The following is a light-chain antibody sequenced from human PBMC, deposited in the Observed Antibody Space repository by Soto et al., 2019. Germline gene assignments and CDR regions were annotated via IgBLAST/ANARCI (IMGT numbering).Light chain of an antibody. V-gene: IGKV1-9*01. CDR3: QQLNSYTFT. Sequence: DIQLTQSPSFLSASAGNRVTITCRASKGISSYLAWYKQKPGKDPKLLVYAASTLQSGVPSRFSGSGSGTQFTLTISSLQPEDFATYYCQQLNSYTFTFGPGTKVDIK. J-gene: IGKJ3*01. CDR2: AAS. CDR1: KGISSY.